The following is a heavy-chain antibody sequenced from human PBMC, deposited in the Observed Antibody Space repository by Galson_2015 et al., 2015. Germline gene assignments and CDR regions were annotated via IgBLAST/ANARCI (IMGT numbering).Heavy chain of an antibody. CDR1: GFTFSSYG. J-gene: IGHJ4*02. Sequence: SLRLSCAASGFTFSSYGMHWVRQAPGKGLEWVAVISSDVSNKYYADSVKGRFTISRDNSKYTLYLQMSSLRAEDTAVYYCVKDGGAYDTSGYPPYYWGQGTLVTVSS. V-gene: IGHV3-30*18. CDR3: VKDGGAYDTSGYPPYY. D-gene: IGHD3-22*01. CDR2: ISSDVSNK.